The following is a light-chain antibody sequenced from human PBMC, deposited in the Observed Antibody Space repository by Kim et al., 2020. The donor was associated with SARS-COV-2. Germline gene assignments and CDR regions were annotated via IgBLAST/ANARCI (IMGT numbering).Light chain of an antibody. CDR2: QDS. Sequence: SYELTQPPSVSVSPGQTASITCSGDKLGDKYACWYQQKPGQSPVLVIYQDSKRLSGIPERFSGSNSGNTATLTISGTQAMDEADYYCQAWDSSTANWVFG. CDR1: KLGDKY. CDR3: QAWDSSTANWV. J-gene: IGLJ3*02. V-gene: IGLV3-1*01.